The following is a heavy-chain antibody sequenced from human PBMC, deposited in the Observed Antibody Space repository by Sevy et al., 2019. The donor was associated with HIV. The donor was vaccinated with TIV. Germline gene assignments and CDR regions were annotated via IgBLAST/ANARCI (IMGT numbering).Heavy chain of an antibody. CDR3: AREPGLHSSGYSGGFDY. CDR2: ISSSGSAI. D-gene: IGHD3-22*01. Sequence: GGSLRLSCEASGFTFSSYEMNWVRQAPGKGLEWISYISSSGSAIYYPDCVKGRFTVSRDNAKNLVYLQMNSRSAEDTAIYYCAREPGLHSSGYSGGFDYWGQGTLVTVSS. CDR1: GFTFSSYE. V-gene: IGHV3-48*03. J-gene: IGHJ4*02.